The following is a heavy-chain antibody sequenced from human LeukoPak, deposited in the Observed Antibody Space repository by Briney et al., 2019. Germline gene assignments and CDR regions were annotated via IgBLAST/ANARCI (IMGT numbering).Heavy chain of an antibody. J-gene: IGHJ4*02. Sequence: GGSLRLSCAASGFTFRNYGMSWVRQAPGKGLEWVSGISGNTATINYAAPVKGRFTISRDNSKNTLYLQMNSLRAEDTAVYYCAKRLGYPPAFDYWGQGTLVTVSS. CDR2: ISGNTATI. D-gene: IGHD5-18*01. V-gene: IGHV3-23*01. CDR3: AKRLGYPPAFDY. CDR1: GFTFRNYG.